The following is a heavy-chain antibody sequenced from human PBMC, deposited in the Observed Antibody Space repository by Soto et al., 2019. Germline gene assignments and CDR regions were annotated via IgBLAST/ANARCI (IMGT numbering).Heavy chain of an antibody. CDR2: ISSSSSYI. CDR1: GYTFSSYS. V-gene: IGHV3-21*01. Sequence: EVQLVESGGGLVKPGGSLRLSCAASGYTFSSYSMNWVRQAPGKGLEWVSSISSSSSYIYYADSVKGRFTISRDNAKNSLYLQMNSLRAEDTAVYYCARDFDGGDPRWFDPWGQGTLVTVAS. CDR3: ARDFDGGDPRWFDP. J-gene: IGHJ5*02. D-gene: IGHD2-21*01.